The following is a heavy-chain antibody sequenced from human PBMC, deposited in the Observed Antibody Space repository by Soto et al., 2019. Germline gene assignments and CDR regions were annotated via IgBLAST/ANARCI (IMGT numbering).Heavy chain of an antibody. D-gene: IGHD4-17*01. J-gene: IGHJ4*02. Sequence: SETLSLTCTFSGCSISSGGYYLSWIRQHPGKGLEWIGYIYYSGSTYYNPSLKSRVTISVDTSKNQFSLKLSFVTAADTAVYYCARENYGDFEFDYWGQGTLVTVSS. CDR2: IYYSGST. CDR3: ARENYGDFEFDY. CDR1: GCSISSGGYY. V-gene: IGHV4-31*03.